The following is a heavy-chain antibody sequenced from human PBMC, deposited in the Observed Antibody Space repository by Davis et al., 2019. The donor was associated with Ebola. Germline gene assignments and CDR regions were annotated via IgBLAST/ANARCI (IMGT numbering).Heavy chain of an antibody. CDR3: ARETVRESSGYYSTTYYHYGLDV. J-gene: IGHJ6*02. CDR1: GFTFSDYY. D-gene: IGHD3-22*01. V-gene: IGHV3-11*06. CDR2: IDNSGYT. Sequence: GESLKISCAASGFTFSDYYISWIRQAPGKGLEWVSYIDNSGYTEYAESVKGRFTSSRDNAQNSVYLQMNRLRAEDTAVYYCARETVRESSGYYSTTYYHYGLDVWGQGTTVTVSS.